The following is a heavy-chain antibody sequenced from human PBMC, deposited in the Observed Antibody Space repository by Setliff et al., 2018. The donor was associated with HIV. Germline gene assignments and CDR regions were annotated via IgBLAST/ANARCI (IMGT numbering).Heavy chain of an antibody. CDR1: GGSISNSRYY. D-gene: IGHD3-16*01. V-gene: IGHV4-61*09. J-gene: IGHJ3*02. CDR2: IYTSGST. Sequence: SETLSLTCTVSGGSISNSRYYWSWIRQPPGKGLEWIGHIYTSGSTKYNPSLKGRVTIDTSKNQFSLNLSSVTAADTAFYYCATFSPRDAFDIWGQGTMVTVSS. CDR3: ATFSPRDAFDI.